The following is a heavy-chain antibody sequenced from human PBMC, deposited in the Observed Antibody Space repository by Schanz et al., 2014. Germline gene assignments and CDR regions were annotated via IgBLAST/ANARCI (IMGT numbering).Heavy chain of an antibody. CDR3: ARDEGRDGYNLAFDV. CDR1: RLTFSNAW. CDR2: VYSSAAST. J-gene: IGHJ4*03. Sequence: EIHLVESGGGLVRPGGSLKLSCAASRLTFSNAWMHWVRQAPGKGLEWVSTVYSSAASTRYADSVKGRFIISRDISKKTLFLKAKSLSPEDRAIYFCARDEGRDGYNLAFDVWGQGTLVTVSS. V-gene: IGHV3-23*04. D-gene: IGHD5-12*01.